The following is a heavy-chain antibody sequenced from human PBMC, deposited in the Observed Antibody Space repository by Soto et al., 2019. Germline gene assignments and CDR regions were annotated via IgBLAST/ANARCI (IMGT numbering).Heavy chain of an antibody. J-gene: IGHJ4*02. D-gene: IGHD5-12*01. CDR1: GGTFSSYA. CDR3: AREGGRWLQLSYFDY. V-gene: IGHV1-69*13. CDR2: IIPIFGTA. Sequence: GASVKVSCKASGGTFSSYAISWVRQAPGQGLEWMGGIIPIFGTANYAQKFQGRVTITADESTSTAYMELSSLRSEDTAVYYCAREGGRWLQLSYFDYWGQGTLVTVPQ.